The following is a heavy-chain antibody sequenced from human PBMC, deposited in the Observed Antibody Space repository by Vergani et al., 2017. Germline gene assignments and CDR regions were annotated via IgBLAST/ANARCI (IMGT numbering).Heavy chain of an antibody. J-gene: IGHJ4*02. D-gene: IGHD3-9*01. CDR1: GGSISSYY. V-gene: IGHV4-59*08. Sequence: QVQLQESGPGLVKPSETLSLTCTVSGGSISSYYWSWIRQPPGKGLEGIGYIYYSGSTNYNPSLKSRVTISVDTSKNQFSLKLSSVTAADTAVYYCARLLRYFDWLPQYYFDYWGQGTLVTVSS. CDR3: ARLLRYFDWLPQYYFDY. CDR2: IYYSGST.